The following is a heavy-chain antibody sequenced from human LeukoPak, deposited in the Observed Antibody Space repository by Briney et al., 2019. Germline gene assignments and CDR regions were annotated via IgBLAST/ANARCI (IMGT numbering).Heavy chain of an antibody. V-gene: IGHV3-23*01. CDR1: GVTFSRYA. Sequence: GGSLRLSCAASGVTFSRYAMSWVRQAPGKGLEWVSAISESGTGTYYADSVKGRFTISRDNSKNTLSLQMNSLRAEDTAVYYCAKESPYSSNRLYYFDYWGQGTLVTVSS. J-gene: IGHJ4*02. CDR2: ISESGTGT. CDR3: AKESPYSSNRLYYFDY. D-gene: IGHD2-21*01.